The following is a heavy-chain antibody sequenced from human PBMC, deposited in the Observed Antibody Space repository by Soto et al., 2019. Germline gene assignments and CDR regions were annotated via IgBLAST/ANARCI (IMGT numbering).Heavy chain of an antibody. Sequence: GASVKVSCKASGYTFTSYDINWVRQATGQGLEWMGWMNPNSGNTGYAQKFQGRVTMTRNTSISTAYMELSSLRSGDTAVYYCARGYCSSTSCYYYYYGMDVWGQGTTVTVSS. V-gene: IGHV1-8*01. CDR3: ARGYCSSTSCYYYYYGMDV. CDR2: MNPNSGNT. CDR1: GYTFTSYD. J-gene: IGHJ6*02. D-gene: IGHD2-2*01.